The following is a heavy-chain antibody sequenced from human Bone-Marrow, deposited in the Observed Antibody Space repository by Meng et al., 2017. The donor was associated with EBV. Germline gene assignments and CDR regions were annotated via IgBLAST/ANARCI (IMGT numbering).Heavy chain of an antibody. V-gene: IGHV3-21*01. Sequence: EVQLVESGGXLVKPGGSPRLSCAASGFTFSSYSMNWVRQAPGKGLEWVSSISSSSSYINYADSVKGRFTISRDNAKNSLYLQMNSLRAEDTAVYYCARGGSSFYDYRGQGTLVTVSS. D-gene: IGHD6-13*01. CDR2: ISSSSSYI. J-gene: IGHJ4*02. CDR3: ARGGSSFYDY. CDR1: GFTFSSYS.